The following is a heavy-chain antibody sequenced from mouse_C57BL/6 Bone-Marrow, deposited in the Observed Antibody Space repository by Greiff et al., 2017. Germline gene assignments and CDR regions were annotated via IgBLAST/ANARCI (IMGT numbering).Heavy chain of an antibody. CDR1: GFTFSSYG. CDR3: AWDWYFDV. V-gene: IGHV5-6*01. Sequence: VQLKESGGDLVKPGGSLKLSCAASGFTFSSYGMSWVRQTPDKRLEWVATLSSGGSYTYYPDSVKGRFTISRDNAKNTLYLQMSSLKSEDTAMYYCAWDWYFDVWGTGTTVTVSS. J-gene: IGHJ1*03. CDR2: LSSGGSYT. D-gene: IGHD4-1*01.